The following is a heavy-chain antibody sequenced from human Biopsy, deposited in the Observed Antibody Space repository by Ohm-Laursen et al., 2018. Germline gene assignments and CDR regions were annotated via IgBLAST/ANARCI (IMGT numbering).Heavy chain of an antibody. CDR2: IVPLFETT. CDR1: GYNFDIYP. D-gene: IGHD2-15*01. CDR3: AKAGQTSGEYVVPRHFDS. V-gene: IGHV1-69*06. J-gene: IGHJ4*02. Sequence: ASVKVSCKASGYNFDIYPLFWVRKAPGQGFEWMGGIVPLFETTDSAQKFQGRVTITADRSTTTAYIELSGLTSEDTAIYYCAKAGQTSGEYVVPRHFDSWGQGTRVTVSS.